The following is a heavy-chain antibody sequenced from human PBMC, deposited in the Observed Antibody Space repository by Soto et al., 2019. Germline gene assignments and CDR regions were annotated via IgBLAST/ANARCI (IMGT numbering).Heavy chain of an antibody. V-gene: IGHV4-30-2*01. CDR2: IYHSGST. CDR1: GGSISSGGYS. Sequence: SETLSLTCAVSGGSISSGGYSWSWIRQPPGKGLECIGYIYHSGSTYYNPSLKSRVTISVDRSKNQFSLKLSSVTAADTAVYYCARGGYSYGYVSYYYGMDVWGQGTTVTVSS. CDR3: ARGGYSYGYVSYYYGMDV. D-gene: IGHD5-18*01. J-gene: IGHJ6*02.